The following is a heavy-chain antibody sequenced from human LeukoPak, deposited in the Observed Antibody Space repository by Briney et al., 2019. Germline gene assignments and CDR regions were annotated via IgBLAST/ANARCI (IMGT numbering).Heavy chain of an antibody. D-gene: IGHD1-1*01. Sequence: SQTLSLTCALSGDSVSSNSAAWNWLRQSPSRGLEWLGRTYYRSKLYNDYAVSVKSRITINPATSKNQFSLQLNSVTPEDTAVYYCARDPWSGRLIASVTGEGDAFDIWGQGTMVTVSS. CDR1: GDSVSSNSAA. V-gene: IGHV6-1*01. CDR3: ARDPWSGRLIASVTGEGDAFDI. J-gene: IGHJ3*02. CDR2: TYYRSKLYN.